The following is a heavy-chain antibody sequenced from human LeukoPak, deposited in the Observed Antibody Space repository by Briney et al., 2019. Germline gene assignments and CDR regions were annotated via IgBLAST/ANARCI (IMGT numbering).Heavy chain of an antibody. Sequence: PGGSLRLSCAASGFTFDDYGTSWVRHAPGKGLEWVSGINWNGGSTGYADSVKGRFTISRDNAKNSLYLQMNSLRAEDTALYYCARGARGVSGYYFDFWGQGTLVTVPS. CDR3: ARGARGVSGYYFDF. CDR2: INWNGGST. V-gene: IGHV3-20*04. CDR1: GFTFDDYG. J-gene: IGHJ4*02. D-gene: IGHD3-10*01.